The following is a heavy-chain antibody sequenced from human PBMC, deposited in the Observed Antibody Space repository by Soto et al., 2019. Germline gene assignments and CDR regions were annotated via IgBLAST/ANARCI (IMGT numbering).Heavy chain of an antibody. CDR3: ARDRFWSGSDYYYYGMDV. V-gene: IGHV3-48*02. J-gene: IGHJ6*02. Sequence: EGSLRLSCAASGFTFSSYTMNWVRQAPGKGLEWVSYISSSSSTIYYADSVKGRFTISRDNAKNSLYLQMNSLRDEDTAVYYCARDRFWSGSDYYYYGMDVWGQGTTVTVSS. CDR2: ISSSSSTI. D-gene: IGHD3-3*01. CDR1: GFTFSSYT.